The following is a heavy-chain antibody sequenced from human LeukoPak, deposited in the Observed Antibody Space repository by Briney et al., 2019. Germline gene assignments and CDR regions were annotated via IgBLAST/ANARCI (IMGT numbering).Heavy chain of an antibody. D-gene: IGHD3-9*01. CDR2: IYYSGSA. CDR1: GGSISNYY. Sequence: PSETLSLTCTVSGGSISNYYWSWIRQPPGKGLEWIGYIYYSGSANYNPSLKSRVTVSVDTSKNQFSLKLSSVTAADTAVYYCARGTPSYDILTGYSPWGQGTLVTVSS. J-gene: IGHJ5*02. CDR3: ARGTPSYDILTGYSP. V-gene: IGHV4-59*08.